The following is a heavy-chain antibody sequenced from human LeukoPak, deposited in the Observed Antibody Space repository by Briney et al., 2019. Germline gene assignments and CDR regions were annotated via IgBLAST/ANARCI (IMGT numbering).Heavy chain of an antibody. CDR2: INSDGSST. V-gene: IGHV3-74*01. CDR1: GFTFSSYW. Sequence: GGSLRLSCAASGFTFSSYWMHWVRQAPGKGLVWVSRINSDGSSTSYADSVKGRFTISRDNAKNTLYLQMNSLRAEGTAVYYCARGGIAVAGYFDYWGQGTLVTVSS. CDR3: ARGGIAVAGYFDY. D-gene: IGHD6-19*01. J-gene: IGHJ4*02.